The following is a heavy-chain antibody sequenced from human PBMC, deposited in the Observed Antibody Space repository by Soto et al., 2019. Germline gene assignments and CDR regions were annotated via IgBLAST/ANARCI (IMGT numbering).Heavy chain of an antibody. D-gene: IGHD3-10*01. CDR2: IWYDGSNK. J-gene: IGHJ4*02. CDR1: GFTFSNYG. Sequence: PGGSLSLSCAASGFTFSNYGIHWGRQAPGKGLEWVAVIWYDGSNKYYADSVKGRFTISRDNSKNTLFVQMNSLRAEDTAVYYCARDPSHGSGSYLDYWGQGTLVTVSS. CDR3: ARDPSHGSGSYLDY. V-gene: IGHV3-33*01.